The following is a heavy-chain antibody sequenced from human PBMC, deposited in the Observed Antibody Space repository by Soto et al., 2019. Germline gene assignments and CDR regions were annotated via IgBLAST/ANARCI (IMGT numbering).Heavy chain of an antibody. CDR1: GGTFSSYA. CDR2: IVPIFNTA. J-gene: IGHJ2*01. Sequence: QVQLVQSGAEVKKPGSSVKVSCKASGGTFSSYAISWVRQAPGQGLEWMGGIVPIFNTANYAQKFQGRVTIVANESTSTFLMELSSLGFEDTAGYFCAGEGAGPKEVAEYWYFDLWGRGTLVVVSS. D-gene: IGHD5-12*01. V-gene: IGHV1-69*01. CDR3: AGEGAGPKEVAEYWYFDL.